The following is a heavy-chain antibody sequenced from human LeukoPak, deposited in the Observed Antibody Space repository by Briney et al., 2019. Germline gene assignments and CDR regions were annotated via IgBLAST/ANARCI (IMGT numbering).Heavy chain of an antibody. CDR3: ARAKDIVVVPAHFDI. CDR1: GGSLSSYY. V-gene: IGHV4-59*01. Sequence: SETLSLTCTVSGGSLSSYYWSWIRQPPGKGLEWIGYIYYSGSTNYNPSLKSRVTISVDTSKNQFSLELSSVTAADTAVYYCARAKDIVVVPAHFDIWGQGTMVTVSS. CDR2: IYYSGST. J-gene: IGHJ3*02. D-gene: IGHD2-2*01.